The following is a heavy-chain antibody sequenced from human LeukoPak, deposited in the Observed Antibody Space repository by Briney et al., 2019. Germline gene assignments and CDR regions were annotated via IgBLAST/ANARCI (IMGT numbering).Heavy chain of an antibody. Sequence: GGSLRLSCAASGFTFTNYAMSWVRQAPGKGLEWVSAISYNGGSTYYSDSVEGRFTISRDNSKNTVYLQMNSLRAEDTAVYYCAKPPNYGAYYYGMDVWGKGTTVTVSS. J-gene: IGHJ6*04. V-gene: IGHV3-23*01. CDR3: AKPPNYGAYYYGMDV. D-gene: IGHD4/OR15-4a*01. CDR1: GFTFTNYA. CDR2: ISYNGGST.